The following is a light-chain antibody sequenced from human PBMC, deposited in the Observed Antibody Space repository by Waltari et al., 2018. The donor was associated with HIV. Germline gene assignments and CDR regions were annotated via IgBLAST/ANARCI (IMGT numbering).Light chain of an antibody. J-gene: IGLJ2*01. CDR1: SFNIGRNT. V-gene: IGLV1-44*01. CDR3: ATWDDSLNGLI. Sequence: QSVLTQPPSASATPGQRVTISCSGSSFNIGRNTVSWYQQLPGTAPKPLIYTNDQRPSGVPDRFSGSKSGTSASLAISGLQSGDEADYYCATWDDSLNGLIFGGGTKLSVL. CDR2: TND.